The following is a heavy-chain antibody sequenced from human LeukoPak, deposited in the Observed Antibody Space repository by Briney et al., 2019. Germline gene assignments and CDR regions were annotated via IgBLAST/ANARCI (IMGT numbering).Heavy chain of an antibody. D-gene: IGHD3-3*01. CDR3: AREGWDFWSGYSRSNYFDY. Sequence: GGSLRLSCAASGFTVSSNYMSWVRQAPGKGLEWVSVIYSGGSTYYADSAKGRFTISRDNSKNTLYLQMNSLRAEDTAVYYCAREGWDFWSGYSRSNYFDYWGQGTLVTVSS. CDR1: GFTVSSNY. CDR2: IYSGGST. V-gene: IGHV3-53*01. J-gene: IGHJ4*02.